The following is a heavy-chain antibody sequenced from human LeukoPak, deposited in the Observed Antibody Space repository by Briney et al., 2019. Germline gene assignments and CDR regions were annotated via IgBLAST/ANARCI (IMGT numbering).Heavy chain of an antibody. D-gene: IGHD3-10*01. V-gene: IGHV3-23*01. CDR3: ARDLGGVHYYYGMDV. J-gene: IGHJ6*02. CDR1: GFTFSTYA. Sequence: PGGSLRLSCAASGFTFSTYAMNWVRQAPGKGLEWVSTISGGGSSAYYADSVKGRFTISRDNSKNTLYLQMNSLRAEDTAVYYCARDLGGVHYYYGMDVWGQGTTVTVSS. CDR2: ISGGGSSA.